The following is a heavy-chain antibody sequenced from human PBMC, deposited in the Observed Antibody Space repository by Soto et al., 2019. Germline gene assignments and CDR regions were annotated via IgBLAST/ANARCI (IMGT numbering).Heavy chain of an antibody. V-gene: IGHV3-48*02. CDR1: GLDFSLYS. CDR3: AGRIPLFEP. J-gene: IGHJ5*02. CDR2: ISGSGTII. Sequence: DVQLVESGGGLVQPGGSLRLSCVASGLDFSLYSMNWVRQAPGRRPEWVSYISGSGTIIYYADSVKGQFTISRDNDKNSLYLQMDSLREEDTAVYYCAGRIPLFEPWGQGAQVTVAS. D-gene: IGHD2-2*02.